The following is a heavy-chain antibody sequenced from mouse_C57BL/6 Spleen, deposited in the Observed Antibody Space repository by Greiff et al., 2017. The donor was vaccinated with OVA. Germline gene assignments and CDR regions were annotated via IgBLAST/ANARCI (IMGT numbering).Heavy chain of an antibody. Sequence: QVHVKQPGAELVMPGASVKLSCKASGYTFTSYWMHWVKQRPGQGLEWIGEIDPSDSYTNYNQKFKGKSTLTVDKSSSTAYMQLSSLTSEDSAVYYCARGTTVGAMDYWGQGTSVTVSS. CDR3: ARGTTVGAMDY. D-gene: IGHD1-1*01. J-gene: IGHJ4*01. CDR2: IDPSDSYT. CDR1: GYTFTSYW. V-gene: IGHV1-69*01.